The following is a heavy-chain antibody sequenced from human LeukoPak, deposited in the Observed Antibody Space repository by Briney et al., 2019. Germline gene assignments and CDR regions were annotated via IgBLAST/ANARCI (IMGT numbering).Heavy chain of an antibody. J-gene: IGHJ4*02. D-gene: IGHD5-18*01. V-gene: IGHV3-73*01. CDR3: TRHVDHTAMTDY. Sequence: PGGSLRLSCAASGFTFSGSAMHWVRQASGKGLEWVGRIRSKANSYATAYAASVKGRFTISRDDSKNTAYLQMNSLKTEGTAVYYCTRHVDHTAMTDYWGQGTLVTVSS. CDR1: GFTFSGSA. CDR2: IRSKANSYAT.